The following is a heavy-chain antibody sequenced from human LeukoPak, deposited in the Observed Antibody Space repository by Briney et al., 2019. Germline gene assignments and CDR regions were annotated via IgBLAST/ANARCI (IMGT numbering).Heavy chain of an antibody. CDR3: VKDRYVDY. CDR2: ISSNGDST. CDR1: GFSFSSYA. V-gene: IGHV3-64D*09. J-gene: IGHJ4*02. D-gene: IGHD3-16*01. Sequence: GSLRLSCSVSGFSFSSYAMHWVRQAPGKGLEYVSSISSNGDSTYYADSVKGRFTISRDNSKNTLFLQMSSLRAEDTAVYYCVKDRYVDYWGQGTLVTVS.